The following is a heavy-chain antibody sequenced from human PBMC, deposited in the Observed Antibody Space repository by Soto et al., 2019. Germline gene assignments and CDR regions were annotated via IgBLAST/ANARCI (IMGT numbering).Heavy chain of an antibody. V-gene: IGHV4-34*01. Sequence: SETLSLTCAVYGGSFSCYYWIWIRQPPGKGLEWIGEINHSGSTNYNPSLKSRVTISVDTSKNQFSLKLSSVTAADTAVYYCARGPYDSSGYYSLGENYWGQGTLVTASS. CDR1: GGSFSCYY. J-gene: IGHJ4*02. CDR3: ARGPYDSSGYYSLGENY. D-gene: IGHD3-22*01. CDR2: INHSGST.